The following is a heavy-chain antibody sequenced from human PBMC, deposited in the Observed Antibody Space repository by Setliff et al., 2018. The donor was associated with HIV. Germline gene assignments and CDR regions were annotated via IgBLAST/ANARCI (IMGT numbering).Heavy chain of an antibody. CDR2: IYFGGSV. V-gene: IGHV4-39*01. D-gene: IGHD6-6*01. CDR3: ARQNIAARSLDF. J-gene: IGHJ4*02. CDR1: GASVATSDHY. Sequence: PSETLSLTCAISGASVATSDHYWVWIRQPPGKGLEWLGSIYFGGSVFYEPSLKSRVATSVDTSKNQFSLKLTSMTAAVSAVYYRARQNIAARSLDFWGRGTLVTVSS.